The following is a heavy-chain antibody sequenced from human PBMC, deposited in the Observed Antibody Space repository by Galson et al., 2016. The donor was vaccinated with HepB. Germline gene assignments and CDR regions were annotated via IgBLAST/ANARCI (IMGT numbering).Heavy chain of an antibody. Sequence: SETLSLTCAVYGGSFSGYYWSWIRQPPGKGLEWIGEINHSGSTNYNPSLTSRVTISVDTSKNQFSLKLSSVTAADTAVYYCARSGYNYCYYYGMDVWGQGTTVTVSS. J-gene: IGHJ6*02. CDR3: ARSGYNYCYYYGMDV. CDR2: INHSGST. V-gene: IGHV4-34*01. D-gene: IGHD5-24*01. CDR1: GGSFSGYY.